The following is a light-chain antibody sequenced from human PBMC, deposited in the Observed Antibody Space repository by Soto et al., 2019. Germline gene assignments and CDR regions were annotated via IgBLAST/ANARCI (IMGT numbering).Light chain of an antibody. V-gene: IGKV3-20*01. Sequence: EIVLTQSPGTLSLSPGERATLSCRASQSITTSFLAWYQQKPGQAPRLLIYRASTRVTGIPDRFSGSGSGTDFTLTISRLEPEDFAVYYCQQYDGSSPSYPFGQGTNVEIK. CDR3: QQYDGSSPSYP. CDR2: RAS. CDR1: QSITTSF. J-gene: IGKJ2*01.